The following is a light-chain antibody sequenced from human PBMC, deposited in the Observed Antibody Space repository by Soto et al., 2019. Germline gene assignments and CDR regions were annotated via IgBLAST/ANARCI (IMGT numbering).Light chain of an antibody. Sequence: QLVLTQPASVSGSPGQSITISCTGTSSDVGGYNYVSWYQQHPGKAPKLMIYDVSNRPSGVSNRFSGSKSGNTASLTISGLQAEDEADYYCSSYTSSSNGVLFGGGTKLTVL. CDR1: SSDVGGYNY. CDR2: DVS. V-gene: IGLV2-14*01. J-gene: IGLJ2*01. CDR3: SSYTSSSNGVL.